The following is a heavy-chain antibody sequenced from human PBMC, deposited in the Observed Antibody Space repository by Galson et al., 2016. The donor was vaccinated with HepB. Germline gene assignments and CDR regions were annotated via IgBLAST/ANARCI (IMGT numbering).Heavy chain of an antibody. Sequence: SLRLSCAASGFTFSSHAMSWVRQAPGRGLEWVSCLSGSGGSTYYADSVKGRFTISRDNSKNTLYLQINSLRDEDTAIYYCARDPSWYTSGWYDFWGQGTLVTVSS. J-gene: IGHJ5*01. CDR1: GFTFSSHA. V-gene: IGHV3-23*01. CDR2: LSGSGGST. D-gene: IGHD6-19*01. CDR3: ARDPSWYTSGWYDF.